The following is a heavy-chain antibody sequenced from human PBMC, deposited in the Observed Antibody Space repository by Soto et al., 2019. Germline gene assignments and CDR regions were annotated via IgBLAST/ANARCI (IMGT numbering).Heavy chain of an antibody. CDR1: GFTFSSYG. D-gene: IGHD3-16*02. V-gene: IGHV3-30*18. J-gene: IGHJ4*02. CDR3: AKAMGELSPESYDH. Sequence: QVPLVESGGGVVQPGRSLRLSCAASGFTFSSYGMHWVRQAPGKGLEWVAIISYDGSNQYYADSVKGRFTLSRDNSKITLDLQMNSLRAEDAAVYYCAKAMGELSPESYDHWGQGVLVTVSS. CDR2: ISYDGSNQ.